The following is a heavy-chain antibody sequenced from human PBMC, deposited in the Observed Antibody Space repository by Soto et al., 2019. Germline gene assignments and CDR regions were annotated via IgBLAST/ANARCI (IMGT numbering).Heavy chain of an antibody. Sequence: GESLKISSQGSRHNFATSWIVWVRQMPGKGLEWMGIIYPGDSDTRYNPSLQGQVTISADKAINTAYLQWTSLKASDTAMYYCVVSGRGFVAYDFAYEFAGMDFSPQGTYVTVS. CDR3: VVSGRGFVAYDFAYEFAGMDF. CDR1: RHNFATSW. J-gene: IGHJ6*02. V-gene: IGHV5-51*01. CDR2: IYPGDSDT. D-gene: IGHD3-3*01.